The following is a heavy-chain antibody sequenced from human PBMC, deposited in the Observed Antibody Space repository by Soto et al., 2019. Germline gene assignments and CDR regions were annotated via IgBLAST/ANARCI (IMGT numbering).Heavy chain of an antibody. V-gene: IGHV3-21*01. Sequence: GGSLRLSXEASGFYFNNYGINWVRQAPGKGLEWVSSVSKSDYTYYSDSVKGRFTISRDNAKNSVSLQMNSLRAEDTAVYYCAREDSIIIPAVSDFWGQGTLVTVSS. CDR1: GFYFNNYG. D-gene: IGHD2-2*01. J-gene: IGHJ4*02. CDR3: AREDSIIIPAVSDF. CDR2: VSKSDYT.